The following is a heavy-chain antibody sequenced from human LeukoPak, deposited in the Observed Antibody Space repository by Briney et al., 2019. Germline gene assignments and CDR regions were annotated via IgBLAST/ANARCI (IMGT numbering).Heavy chain of an antibody. V-gene: IGHV4-39*07. D-gene: IGHD3-22*01. J-gene: IGHJ4*02. Sequence: SETLSLTCTVSGGSISSGGSCWSWLRQPPGKGLEWIGEINHSGSTNYNPSLKSRVTISVDTSKNQFSLKLSSVTAADTAVYYCARGVPSSGYYDSIDYWGQGTLVTVSS. CDR1: GGSISSGGSC. CDR2: INHSGST. CDR3: ARGVPSSGYYDSIDY.